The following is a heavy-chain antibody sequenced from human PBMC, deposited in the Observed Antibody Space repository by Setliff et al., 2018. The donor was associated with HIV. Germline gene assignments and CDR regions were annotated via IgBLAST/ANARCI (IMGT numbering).Heavy chain of an antibody. CDR3: AREARDGYGPLRYYFPS. CDR2: AFHSGAT. D-gene: IGHD5-12*01. J-gene: IGHJ4*02. CDR1: GGSITTYF. Sequence: PSETLSLTCTVSGGSITTYFWTWIRQPPGKGLEWIGSAFHSGATNYNPSLKSRVTMSVDTSNNHFSLNLNFVNAADTAVYFCAREARDGYGPLRYYFPSWGQGTLVTVSS. V-gene: IGHV4-59*12.